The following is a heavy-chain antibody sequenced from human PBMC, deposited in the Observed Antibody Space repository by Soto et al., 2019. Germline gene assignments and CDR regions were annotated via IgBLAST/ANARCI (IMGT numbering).Heavy chain of an antibody. CDR1: GFTFSSYG. Sequence: QVQLVESGGGVVQPGRSLRLSCAASGFTFSSYGMHWVRQAPGKGLEWVAVIWYDGSNKYYADSVKGRFTISRDNSKNTLYLQMNSLRAEDTAVYYCARDEPVLIGYCSGSSCYPFDYWGQGTLVTVSS. D-gene: IGHD2-15*01. CDR3: ARDEPVLIGYCSGSSCYPFDY. J-gene: IGHJ4*02. CDR2: IWYDGSNK. V-gene: IGHV3-33*01.